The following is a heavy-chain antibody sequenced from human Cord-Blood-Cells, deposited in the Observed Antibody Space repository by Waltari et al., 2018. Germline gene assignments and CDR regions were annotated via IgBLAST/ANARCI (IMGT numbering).Heavy chain of an antibody. J-gene: IGHJ3*02. D-gene: IGHD1-7*01. CDR3: ARRNWNYPAFDI. Sequence: EVQLVQSGAEGKKPGASLKISCKGSGYSFTSYWLRWVTQMPGKGLEWMGIIYPGDSDTRYSPSVQGQVTISADKSISTAYLQWSGLKASVTAMYYCARRNWNYPAFDIWGQGTMVTVSS. CDR1: GYSFTSYW. V-gene: IGHV5-51*01. CDR2: IYPGDSDT.